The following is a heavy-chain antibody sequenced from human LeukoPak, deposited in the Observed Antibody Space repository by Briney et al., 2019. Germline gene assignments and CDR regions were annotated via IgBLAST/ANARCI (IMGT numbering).Heavy chain of an antibody. CDR1: GFTFSTFW. J-gene: IGHJ3*02. D-gene: IGHD2-15*01. CDR2: IKQDGSVK. V-gene: IGHV3-7*03. CDR3: ATSGGSWADTFDI. Sequence: GGSLRLSCAASGFTFSTFWMNWVRQAPGKGLEWVANIKQDGSVKYYVDSVKGRFTISRDNAKNSLYLQMNSLRAEDTAVYYCATSGGSWADTFDIWGQFSMVTV.